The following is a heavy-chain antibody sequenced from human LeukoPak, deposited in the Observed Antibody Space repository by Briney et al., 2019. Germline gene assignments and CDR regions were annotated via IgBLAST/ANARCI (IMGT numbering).Heavy chain of an antibody. J-gene: IGHJ4*02. D-gene: IGHD3-16*01. CDR3: ARQGIGVFDS. CDR2: IYYGGSA. CDR1: DGSISKAVYS. Sequence: SETLSLTCIVPDGSISKAVYSWGWIRQPPGKGLEWIGTIYYGGSAARNASLKSRVTISVDKSRNQFSLNLSSVTAADTAIYYCARQGIGVFDSGGQGILVTVSS. V-gene: IGHV4-39*01.